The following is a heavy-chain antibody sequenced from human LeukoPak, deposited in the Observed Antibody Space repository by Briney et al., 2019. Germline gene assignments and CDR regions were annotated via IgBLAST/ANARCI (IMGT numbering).Heavy chain of an antibody. V-gene: IGHV1-2*06. CDR3: ARDSSDYDYVWGSDLPNDP. J-gene: IGHJ5*02. Sequence: GASVQVSCKASGYTFTGCYMHWVRQPPGQGLEWMGRINPNSGGKNYAQKFQGRVTMTRDTSISKAYKELSRLRSDDTAVYYCARDSSDYDYVWGSDLPNDPWGQGTLVTVSS. CDR1: GYTFTGCY. D-gene: IGHD3-16*02. CDR2: INPNSGGK.